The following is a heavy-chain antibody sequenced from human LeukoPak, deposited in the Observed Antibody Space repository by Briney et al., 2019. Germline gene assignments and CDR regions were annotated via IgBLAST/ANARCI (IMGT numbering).Heavy chain of an antibody. D-gene: IGHD2-2*01. CDR1: GFTLSSYS. CDR2: ISSSSRDI. CDR3: AREGEGYCSSTSCSLDAFDI. Sequence: TGGSLRLSCAASGFTLSSYSTNWVHPAPGKGLEWVSPISSSSRDITSEASVKGRFTIARDNAKNSLYLQMNSLRAEDTAVYYCAREGEGYCSSTSCSLDAFDIWGQGTMVTVSS. V-gene: IGHV3-21*01. J-gene: IGHJ3*02.